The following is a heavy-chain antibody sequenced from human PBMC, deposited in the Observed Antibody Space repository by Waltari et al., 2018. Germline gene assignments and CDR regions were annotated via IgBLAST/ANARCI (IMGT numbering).Heavy chain of an antibody. CDR2: IQRSGRT. Sequence: MSIGDWWSWVRQPPEKGLEWIGQIQRSGRTNYNPSLESRVTISIDTSTNHFSLKVTSTTAADTAVYYGARDRGKGIYLDSWGRGTLVTVSP. CDR1: MSIGDW. V-gene: IGHV4-4*02. CDR3: ARDRGKGIYLDS. D-gene: IGHD2-15*01. J-gene: IGHJ4*02.